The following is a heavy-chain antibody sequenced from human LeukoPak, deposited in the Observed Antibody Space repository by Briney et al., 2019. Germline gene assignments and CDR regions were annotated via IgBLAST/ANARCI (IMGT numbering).Heavy chain of an antibody. CDR3: AKDSIVVVVAAMNY. J-gene: IGHJ4*02. CDR1: GFTFSSYG. D-gene: IGHD2-15*01. V-gene: IGHV3-30*02. Sequence: GRSLRLSCAASGFTFSSYGMHWVRQAPGKGLEWVAFIRYDGSNKYYADSVKGRFTISRDNSKNTLYLQMNSLRAEDTAVYYCAKDSIVVVVAAMNYWGQGTLVTVSS. CDR2: IRYDGSNK.